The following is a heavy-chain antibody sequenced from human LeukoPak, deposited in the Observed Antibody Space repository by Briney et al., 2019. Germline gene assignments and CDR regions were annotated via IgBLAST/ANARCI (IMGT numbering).Heavy chain of an antibody. CDR3: ARDYYDSSGPNDY. Sequence: GGSLRLSCAACGFTVSSNYMSWVRQAPGKGLEWVSVMCSGGSTYYADSVKGRFTISRDSSKNTLYLQMNSLRAQDTAVYYCARDYYDSSGPNDYWGQGTLVTVSS. D-gene: IGHD3-22*01. CDR2: MCSGGST. V-gene: IGHV3-66*01. CDR1: GFTVSSNY. J-gene: IGHJ4*02.